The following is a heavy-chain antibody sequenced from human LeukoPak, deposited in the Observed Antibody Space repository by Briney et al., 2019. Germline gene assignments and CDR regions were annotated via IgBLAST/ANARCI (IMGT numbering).Heavy chain of an antibody. CDR2: IPDSGGST. CDR1: GFTFSSYA. V-gene: IGHV3-23*01. Sequence: PGGSLRLSCAASGFTFSSYAMSWVRQAPGKGLEWVSTIPDSGGSTYYAASVKGRFTISRDNSKNTLSLQMNSLRAEDTAIYYCAKRGARYYDTSNYYHDYWGQGTLVTVSS. D-gene: IGHD3-22*01. CDR3: AKRGARYYDTSNYYHDY. J-gene: IGHJ4*02.